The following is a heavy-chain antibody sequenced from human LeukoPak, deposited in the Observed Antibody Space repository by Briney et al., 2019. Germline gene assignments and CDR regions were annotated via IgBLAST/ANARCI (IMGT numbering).Heavy chain of an antibody. CDR3: ARDAYYYDSSAYYVYYFDY. CDR2: INTYNGNT. V-gene: IGHV1-18*03. Sequence: ASVKVSCKPSGYSFTSYGISWVRQAPGQGLEWMGWINTYNGNTHSAQKFQDRVAMTTNTSTNTAYMEVRSLTSDDMAVYFCARDAYYYDSSAYYVYYFDYWGQGTLVTVSS. J-gene: IGHJ4*02. CDR1: GYSFTSYG. D-gene: IGHD3-22*01.